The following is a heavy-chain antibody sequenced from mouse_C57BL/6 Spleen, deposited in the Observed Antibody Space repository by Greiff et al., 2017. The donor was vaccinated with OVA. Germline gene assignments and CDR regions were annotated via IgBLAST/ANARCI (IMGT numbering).Heavy chain of an antibody. V-gene: IGHV5-17*01. CDR3: ARNVITTVVSPYAMDY. CDR2: ISSGSSTI. D-gene: IGHD1-1*01. J-gene: IGHJ4*01. Sequence: EVQLVESGGGLVKPGGSLKLSCAASGFTFSDYGMHWVRQAPEQGLEWVAYISSGSSTIYYADTVKGRFTISRDNAKNTLFLQMTSLRSEDTAMYYCARNVITTVVSPYAMDYWGQGTSVTVSS. CDR1: GFTFSDYG.